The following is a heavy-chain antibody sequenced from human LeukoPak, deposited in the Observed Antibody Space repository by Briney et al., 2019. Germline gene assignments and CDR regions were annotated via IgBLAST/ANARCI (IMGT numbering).Heavy chain of an antibody. Sequence: ASVKVSCKASGYTFTNSYIHWVRPAPGQGLEWMGSMNPKSGGTKYAQKFQGRVSMTRDTSISTAYMELASLTSDDTAVYYCARAGGRSWFDPWGQGTLVTVSS. CDR3: ARAGGRSWFDP. CDR2: MNPKSGGT. D-gene: IGHD1-26*01. CDR1: GYTFTNSY. J-gene: IGHJ5*02. V-gene: IGHV1-2*02.